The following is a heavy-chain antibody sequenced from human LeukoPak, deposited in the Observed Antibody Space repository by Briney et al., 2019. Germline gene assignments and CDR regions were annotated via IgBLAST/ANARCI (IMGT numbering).Heavy chain of an antibody. V-gene: IGHV1-18*04. Sequence: ASVKVSCKASGFTFTSYVISWVRQAPGQGLEWMGWICVYNGNTNYAQKLQGRVTMTTDTSTSTAYMELRSLRSDDTAVYYCARETDSMADYWGQGTLVTVSS. CDR1: GFTFTSYV. D-gene: IGHD3-22*01. J-gene: IGHJ4*02. CDR2: ICVYNGNT. CDR3: ARETDSMADY.